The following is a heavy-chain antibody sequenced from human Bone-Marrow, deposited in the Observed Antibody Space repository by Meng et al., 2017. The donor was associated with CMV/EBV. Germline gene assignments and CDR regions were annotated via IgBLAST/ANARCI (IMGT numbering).Heavy chain of an antibody. CDR2: INSDGSST. CDR1: GFTFSSYD. CDR3: ARDPAYYDFWSGYAYYFDY. Sequence: GESLKISCAACGFTFSSYDMHWVRQATGKGLVWVSRINSDGSSTSYADSVKGRFTISRDNAKNTLYLQMNSLRAEDTAVYYCARDPAYYDFWSGYAYYFDYWGQGTLVTVSS. J-gene: IGHJ4*02. D-gene: IGHD3-3*01. V-gene: IGHV3-74*01.